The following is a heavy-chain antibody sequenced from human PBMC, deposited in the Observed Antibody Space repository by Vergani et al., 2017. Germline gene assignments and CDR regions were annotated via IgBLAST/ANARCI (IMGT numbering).Heavy chain of an antibody. J-gene: IGHJ5*02. CDR2: IYYSGST. D-gene: IGHD3-16*01. V-gene: IGHV4-59*01. Sequence: QVQLQESGPGLVKPSETLSLTCTVSGGSISSYYWSWIRQPPGKGLEWIWYIYYSGSTNYNPSLKSRVTISVATSKNQFSLKLSSVTAADTAVYYCARPPRWGYNWFDPWGQGTLVTVSS. CDR1: GGSISSYY. CDR3: ARPPRWGYNWFDP.